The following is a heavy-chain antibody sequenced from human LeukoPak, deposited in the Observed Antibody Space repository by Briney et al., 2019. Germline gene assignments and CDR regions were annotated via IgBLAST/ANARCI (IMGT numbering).Heavy chain of an antibody. D-gene: IGHD5-24*01. J-gene: IGHJ4*02. CDR3: ARRSQRDGYNLDY. V-gene: IGHV4-59*08. Sequence: PSETLSLTCTVSGGSISSYYWSWIRQPPGKGLEWIGYIYYSGRTNYNPSLKSRVTISVDTSKNQFSLKLSSVTAADTAVYYCARRSQRDGYNLDYWGQGTLVTVSS. CDR1: GGSISSYY. CDR2: IYYSGRT.